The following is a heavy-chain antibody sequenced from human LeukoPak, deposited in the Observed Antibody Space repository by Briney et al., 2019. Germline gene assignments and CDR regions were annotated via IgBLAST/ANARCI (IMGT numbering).Heavy chain of an antibody. V-gene: IGHV2-5*02. CDR1: GFSLSTSGVS. CDR3: AHRPVHIDAFDI. CDR2: IYRDDDK. D-gene: IGHD6-6*01. J-gene: IGHJ3*02. Sequence: SGPTLVNPTQTLTLTCTVSGFSLSTSGVSVVWIRQPPGKALEWLALIYRDDDKRYSPSLKSRLTITKDTSKNQVVLTMTNLDPVDTATYYCAHRPVHIDAFDIWGQGTMVTVS.